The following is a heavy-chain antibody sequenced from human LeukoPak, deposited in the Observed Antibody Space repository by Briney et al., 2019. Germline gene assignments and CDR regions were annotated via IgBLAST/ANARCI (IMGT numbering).Heavy chain of an antibody. J-gene: IGHJ6*02. CDR1: DGSISSATYY. CDR2: LFYTGST. D-gene: IGHD2-2*01. V-gene: IGHV4-39*07. Sequence: PSETMSLTCTVSDGSISSATYYWGWIRQPPNKGLDWIGSLFYTGSTYYSPSLKSRVTISVDTSENQFSLKLSSVTAADTAVYYCARVGIVVVPAAQNYYYYGMDVWGQGTTVTVSS. CDR3: ARVGIVVVPAAQNYYYYGMDV.